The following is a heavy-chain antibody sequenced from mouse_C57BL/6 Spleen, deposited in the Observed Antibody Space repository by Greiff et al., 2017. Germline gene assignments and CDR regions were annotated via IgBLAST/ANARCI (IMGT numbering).Heavy chain of an antibody. D-gene: IGHD3-2*02. CDR2: INPSTGGT. CDR3: ARELRLRGY. CDR1: GYSFTGYY. Sequence: VQLQQSGPELVKPGASVKISCKASGYSFTGYYMNWVKQSPEKSLEWIGEINPSTGGTTYNQKFKAKATLTVDKSSSTAYMQLKSLTSEDSAVYYGARELRLRGYWGQGTTLTVSS. V-gene: IGHV1-42*01. J-gene: IGHJ2*01.